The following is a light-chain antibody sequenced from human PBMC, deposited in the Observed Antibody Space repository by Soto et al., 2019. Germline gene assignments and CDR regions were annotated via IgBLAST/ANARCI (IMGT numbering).Light chain of an antibody. J-gene: IGKJ1*01. V-gene: IGKV1-5*01. CDR1: QSISGY. CDR2: DAS. CDR3: QQYYSYPWT. Sequence: DIQMTQSPSTLSASVGDRAPITCRASQSISGYLNWYQQKPGKAPKLLIYDASSLESGVPSRFSGSGSGTEFTLTISSLQPDEFATYYCQQYYSYPWTVGQGTKVDNK.